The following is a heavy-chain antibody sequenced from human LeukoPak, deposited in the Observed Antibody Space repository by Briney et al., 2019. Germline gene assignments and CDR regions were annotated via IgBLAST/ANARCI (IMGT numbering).Heavy chain of an antibody. D-gene: IGHD2-2*01. CDR1: GFTFSNAW. Sequence: PGGSLRLSCAASGFTFSNAWMSWVRQAPGKGLECVGRIKSKTDGGTTDYAAPVKGRFTISRDDSKNTLYLQMNSLKTEDTAVYYCTTGQLPADDAFDIWGQGTMVTVSS. J-gene: IGHJ3*02. V-gene: IGHV3-15*01. CDR2: IKSKTDGGTT. CDR3: TTGQLPADDAFDI.